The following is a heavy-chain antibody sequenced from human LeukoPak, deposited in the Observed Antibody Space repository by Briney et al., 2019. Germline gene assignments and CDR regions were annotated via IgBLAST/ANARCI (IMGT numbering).Heavy chain of an antibody. J-gene: IGHJ4*02. CDR2: IYYSGST. CDR1: GGSISSSSYY. Sequence: RSSETLSLTCTVSGGSISSSSYYWGWIRQPPGKGLEWIGSIYYSGSTYYNPSLKSRVTISVDTSKNQFSLKLSSVTAADTAVYYCARSRLAFDYWGQGTLVTVSS. V-gene: IGHV4-39*07. CDR3: ARSRLAFDY.